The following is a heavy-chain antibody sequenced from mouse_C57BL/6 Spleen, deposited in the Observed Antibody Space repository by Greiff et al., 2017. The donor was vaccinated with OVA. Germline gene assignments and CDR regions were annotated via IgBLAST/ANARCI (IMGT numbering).Heavy chain of an antibody. CDR3: TREGLGRFDY. D-gene: IGHD4-1*01. V-gene: IGHV1-15*01. CDR1: GYTFTDYE. J-gene: IGHJ2*01. CDR2: IDPETGGT. Sequence: QVQLQQSGAELVRPGASVTLSCKASGYTFTDYEMHWVKQTPVHGLEWIGAIDPETGGTAYNQKFKGKAILTADKSSSTAYMELRSLTSEDSAVYYCTREGLGRFDYWGQGTTLTVSS.